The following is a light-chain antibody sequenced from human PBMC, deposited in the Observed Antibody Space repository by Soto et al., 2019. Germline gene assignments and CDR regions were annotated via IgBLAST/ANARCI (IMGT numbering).Light chain of an antibody. CDR3: GSFTSSSTYV. CDR1: SSDVGRYNY. CDR2: DVS. V-gene: IGLV2-14*03. J-gene: IGLJ1*01. Sequence: QSALAQPASVSGPPGQSITISCTGTSSDVGRYNYVSWYQQHPGKAPKLTIYDVSSRPSGVSSRFSGSKSGNTASLTISGLQAEDEADYYCGSFTSSSTYVFGTGTKATVL.